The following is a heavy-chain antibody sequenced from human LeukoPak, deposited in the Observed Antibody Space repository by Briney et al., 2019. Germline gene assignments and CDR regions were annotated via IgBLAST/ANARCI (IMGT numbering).Heavy chain of an antibody. CDR1: GGSISSSSYY. V-gene: IGHV4-39*07. CDR2: IYTSGST. D-gene: IGHD3-3*01. J-gene: IGHJ3*02. CDR3: ARERSHNDFWSGYSTGAFDI. Sequence: PSETLSLTCTVSGGSISSSSYYWGWIRQPPGKGLEWIGRIYTSGSTNYNPSLKSRVTISVDTSKNQFSLKLSSVTAADTAVYYCARERSHNDFWSGYSTGAFDIWGQGTMVTVSS.